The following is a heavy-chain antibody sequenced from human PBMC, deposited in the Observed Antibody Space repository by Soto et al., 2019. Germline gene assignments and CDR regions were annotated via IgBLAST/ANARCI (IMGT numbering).Heavy chain of an antibody. Sequence: PAGSLRLFCASSGFTFSSYAMSLARKAPGKGLEWVSAISGSGGSTYYADSVKGRFTISRDNSKNTLYLQMNSLRAEDTAVYYFFKEEVLGELSFLGAFDIWGKGTMVTGSS. V-gene: IGHV3-23*01. CDR3: FKEEVLGELSFLGAFDI. CDR2: ISGSGGST. J-gene: IGHJ3*02. D-gene: IGHD3-16*02. CDR1: GFTFSSYA.